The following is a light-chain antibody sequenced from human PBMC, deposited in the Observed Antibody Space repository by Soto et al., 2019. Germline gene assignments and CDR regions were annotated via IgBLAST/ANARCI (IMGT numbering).Light chain of an antibody. CDR2: GVS. V-gene: IGKV3D-15*01. CDR3: QQYSDWPLT. Sequence: EIVMTQSPATLSVSPGERATLSCRASQSVDSNLAWFQQKPGQAPRLLMYGVSTRATGMPARFSGSGSGTEFTLIISSLQSEDIADYCCQQYSDWPLTFGGGTKVDIK. CDR1: QSVDSN. J-gene: IGKJ4*01.